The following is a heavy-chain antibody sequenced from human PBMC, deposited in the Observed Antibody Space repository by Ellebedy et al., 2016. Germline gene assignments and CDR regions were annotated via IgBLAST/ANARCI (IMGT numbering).Heavy chain of an antibody. D-gene: IGHD3-10*01. CDR2: ISPRSGDT. CDR3: ANHYFGSGH. J-gene: IGHJ4*02. Sequence: ASVKVSCKTSGYTFTRNEISWLRQAPGEGPEWMGWISPRSGDTRYAENFQGRVTMTADTSTRTVYMELTSLTSDDTAVYYCANHYFGSGHWGQGTLVTVSS. CDR1: GYTFTRNE. V-gene: IGHV1-18*04.